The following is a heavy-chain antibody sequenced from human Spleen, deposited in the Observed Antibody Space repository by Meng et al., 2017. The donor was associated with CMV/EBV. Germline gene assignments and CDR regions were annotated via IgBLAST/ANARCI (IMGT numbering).Heavy chain of an antibody. CDR2: ITHSGRT. J-gene: IGHJ4*01. CDR1: GGSFSGYF. D-gene: IGHD3-10*01. CDR3: ARGGREETYGPNFDY. V-gene: IGHV4-34*01. Sequence: YGGSFSGYFWSWIRQPPGERLEWIGEITHSGRTSFNPSLASRVSIFIDTSKNQFSLNVESVTAADTGIYYCARGGREETYGPNFDYWDQGVLVTVSS.